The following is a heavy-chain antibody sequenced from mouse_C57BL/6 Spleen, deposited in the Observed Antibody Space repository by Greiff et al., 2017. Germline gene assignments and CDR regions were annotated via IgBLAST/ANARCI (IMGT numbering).Heavy chain of an antibody. V-gene: IGHV3-6*01. Sequence: EVQVVESGPGLVKPSQSLSLTCSVTGYSITSGYYWNWIRQFPGNKLEWMGYISYDGSNNYNPSLKNRISITRDTSKNQFFLKLNSVTTEDTATYYCARGGLLSPFDYWGQGTTLTVSS. CDR1: GYSITSGYY. D-gene: IGHD2-10*01. CDR2: ISYDGSN. J-gene: IGHJ2*01. CDR3: ARGGLLSPFDY.